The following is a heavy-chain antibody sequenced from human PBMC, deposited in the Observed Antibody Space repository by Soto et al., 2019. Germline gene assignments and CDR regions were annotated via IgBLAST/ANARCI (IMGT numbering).Heavy chain of an antibody. Sequence: PGGSLRLSCAASGFTFSSYAMHWVRQAPGKGLEWVAVISYDGSNKYYADSVKGRFTISRDNSKNTLYLQMNSLRAEDTAVYYCARDPVAAYGDCVFDYWGQGTMVTVYS. D-gene: IGHD4-17*01. CDR3: ARDPVAAYGDCVFDY. V-gene: IGHV3-30-3*01. CDR2: ISYDGSNK. J-gene: IGHJ4*02. CDR1: GFTFSSYA.